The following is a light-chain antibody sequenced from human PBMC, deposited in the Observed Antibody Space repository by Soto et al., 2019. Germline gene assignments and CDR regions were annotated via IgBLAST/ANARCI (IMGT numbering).Light chain of an antibody. Sequence: QSALTQPPSASGSPGQSVTISCTGSNSEVGGYNFVSWYQQHPGKAPKLVIYEVTKRPSGVPDRFSRSKSGNTASLTVSGLQAEDEADYFCSSYAGSNNLVFGTGTKVTVL. V-gene: IGLV2-8*01. CDR2: EVT. CDR1: NSEVGGYNF. J-gene: IGLJ1*01. CDR3: SSYAGSNNLV.